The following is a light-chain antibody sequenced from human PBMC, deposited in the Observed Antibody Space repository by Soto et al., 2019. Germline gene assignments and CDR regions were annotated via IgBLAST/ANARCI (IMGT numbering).Light chain of an antibody. V-gene: IGKV3-15*01. CDR2: AAD. CDR3: QLYNNWPPWT. CDR1: QSVSNK. Sequence: EVVMRQSPATLSVSPVETATLSCRASQSVSNKLAWYQQRPGQAPRLLIYAADTRATGIPDRFSGSGSGREFTLTISSRQSEDFAVYYCQLYNNWPPWTFGQGTKVEV. J-gene: IGKJ1*01.